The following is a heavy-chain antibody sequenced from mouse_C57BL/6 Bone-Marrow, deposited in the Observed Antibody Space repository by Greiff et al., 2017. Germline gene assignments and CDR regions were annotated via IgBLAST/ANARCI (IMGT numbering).Heavy chain of an antibody. CDR3: ARGYYYGSSYWDY. J-gene: IGHJ2*01. CDR2: IYPGDGDT. Sequence: VKLVESGPELVKPGASVKISCKASGYAFSSSWMNWVKQRPGKGLEWIGRIYPGDGDTNYNGKFKGKATLTADKSSSTAYMQLSSLTSEDSAVYFCARGYYYGSSYWDYWGQGTTLTVSS. V-gene: IGHV1-82*01. CDR1: GYAFSSSW. D-gene: IGHD1-1*01.